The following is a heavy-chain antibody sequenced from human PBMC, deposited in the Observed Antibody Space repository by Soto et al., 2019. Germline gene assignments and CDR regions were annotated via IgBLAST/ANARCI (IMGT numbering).Heavy chain of an antibody. Sequence: SVKVSCKASGGTFSSYAISWVRQAPGQGLEWMGGIIPTFGTANYAQKFQGRVTITADKSTSTAYMELSSLRSEDTAVYYCARGYCSSTSCYENPTPHYLDYWGQGTLVTVSS. CDR1: GGTFSSYA. J-gene: IGHJ4*02. D-gene: IGHD2-2*01. CDR3: ARGYCSSTSCYENPTPHYLDY. V-gene: IGHV1-69*06. CDR2: IIPTFGTA.